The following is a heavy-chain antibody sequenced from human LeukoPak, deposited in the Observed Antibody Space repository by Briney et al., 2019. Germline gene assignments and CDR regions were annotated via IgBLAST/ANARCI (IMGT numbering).Heavy chain of an antibody. J-gene: IGHJ4*02. CDR3: ARGVVIAPQTFDY. Sequence: SETLSLTCTVSGYSISSGYYWGWIRQPPGKGLEWLGYIYYSGSTNYNPSLKSRVTISVDTSKNQFSLKLSSVTAADTAVYYCARGVVIAPQTFDYWGQGTLVTVSS. CDR2: IYYSGST. V-gene: IGHV4-61*01. D-gene: IGHD2-21*01. CDR1: GYSISSGYY.